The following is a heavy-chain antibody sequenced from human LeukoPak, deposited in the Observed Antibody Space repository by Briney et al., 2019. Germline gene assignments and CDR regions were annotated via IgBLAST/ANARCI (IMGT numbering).Heavy chain of an antibody. Sequence: SETLSLTCTVSGGSISSYYWSWIRQPPGKGPEWIGYIYYSGSTNYNPSLKSRVTISVDTSKNQFSLKLSSVTAADTAVYYCARAGGWYKTLDYWGQGTLVTVSS. CDR2: IYYSGST. D-gene: IGHD1-1*01. CDR1: GGSISSYY. CDR3: ARAGGWYKTLDY. J-gene: IGHJ4*02. V-gene: IGHV4-59*01.